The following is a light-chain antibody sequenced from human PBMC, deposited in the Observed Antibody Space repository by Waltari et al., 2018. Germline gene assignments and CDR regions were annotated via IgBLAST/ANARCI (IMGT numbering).Light chain of an antibody. CDR2: EVT. Sequence: QSALTQPASVSGSPGQSITIPCPGTSIDVGNYNLFSWYQQHAGEAPKLMIYEVTKRPSGVSNRFSGSKSGNTASLTISGLQAEDEADYYCCSYASGSTFVFGGGTKLTVL. V-gene: IGLV2-23*02. CDR3: CSYASGSTFV. J-gene: IGLJ2*01. CDR1: SIDVGNYNL.